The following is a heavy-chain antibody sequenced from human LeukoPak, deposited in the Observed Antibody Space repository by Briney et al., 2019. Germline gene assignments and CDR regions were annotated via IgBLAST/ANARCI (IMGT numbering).Heavy chain of an antibody. Sequence: TGGSLRLSCAASGFTFSSYSMNWVRQAPGKGREWVSSISSSSSYIYYADSVKGRFTISRDNAKNSLYLQMNSLRAEDTTVYYCARAGYCGGDCYFWASSYYYYMDVWGKGTTVTVSS. V-gene: IGHV3-21*01. CDR2: ISSSSSYI. CDR1: GFTFSSYS. D-gene: IGHD2-21*02. J-gene: IGHJ6*03. CDR3: ARAGYCGGDCYFWASSYYYYMDV.